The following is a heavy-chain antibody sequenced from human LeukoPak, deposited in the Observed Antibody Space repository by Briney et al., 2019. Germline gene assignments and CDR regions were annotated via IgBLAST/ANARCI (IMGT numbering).Heavy chain of an antibody. CDR2: ISSSGSTR. Sequence: PGGSLRLSCAASGFSFSSYSMNWVRQAPGKGLEWVSYISSSGSTRYYADSVKGRITISRDNAKNSLYLQMNSLRAEDTAVYYCAREWGRRLDVIYYMLVWAKGTTVTVSS. CDR1: GFSFSSYS. V-gene: IGHV3-48*01. CDR3: AREWGRRLDVIYYMLV. D-gene: IGHD1-26*01. J-gene: IGHJ6*03.